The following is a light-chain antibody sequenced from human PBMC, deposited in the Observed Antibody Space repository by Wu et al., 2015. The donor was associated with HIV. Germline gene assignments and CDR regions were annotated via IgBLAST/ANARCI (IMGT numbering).Light chain of an antibody. Sequence: DIQMTQSPSSVSASVGDRVTITCRASQSVSGWLAWYQQKPGKAPKLLIYAASSLQSGVPSRFSGSGSGTDFTLTITSLKPEDFATCYCQQANSFPPTFGPGTKVDIK. CDR3: QQANSFPPT. CDR2: AAS. J-gene: IGKJ3*01. V-gene: IGKV1D-12*01. CDR1: QSVSGW.